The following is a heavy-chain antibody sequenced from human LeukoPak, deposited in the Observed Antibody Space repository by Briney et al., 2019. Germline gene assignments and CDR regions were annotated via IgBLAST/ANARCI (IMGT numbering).Heavy chain of an antibody. CDR3: ARGGDIVVVVAEDYYFDY. V-gene: IGHV3-30*14. J-gene: IGHJ4*02. CDR1: GFTFSSYA. CDR2: ISYDGSNK. Sequence: GGSLRLSCAASGFTFSSYAMHWVRQAPGKGLEWVAVISYDGSNKYYADSVKGRFTISRDNSKNTLYLQMGSLRAEDMAVYYCARGGDIVVVVAEDYYFDYWGQGTLVTVSS. D-gene: IGHD2-15*01.